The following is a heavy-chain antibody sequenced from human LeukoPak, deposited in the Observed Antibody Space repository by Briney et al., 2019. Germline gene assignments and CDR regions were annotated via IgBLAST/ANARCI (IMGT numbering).Heavy chain of an antibody. J-gene: IGHJ5*02. V-gene: IGHV1-69*13. CDR2: IIPIFGTA. CDR3: ARGITMVRGVITNNWFDP. D-gene: IGHD3-10*01. Sequence: ASVKVSCKASGGTFSSYAISWVRQAPGQGLEWMGGIIPIFGTANYAQKFQGRVTITADESTSTAYMELSSLRSEDTAVYYCARGITMVRGVITNNWFDPWGQGTLVTVSS. CDR1: GGTFSSYA.